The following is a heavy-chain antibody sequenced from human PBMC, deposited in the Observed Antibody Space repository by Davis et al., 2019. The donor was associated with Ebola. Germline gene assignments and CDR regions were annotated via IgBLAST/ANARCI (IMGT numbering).Heavy chain of an antibody. CDR2: VRSHGSDD. CDR3: AKVSSSSSYYPCDY. J-gene: IGHJ4*02. CDR1: GFTFSSYW. Sequence: GGSLRLSCAASGFTFSSYWMSWVRQAPGRGLEWVAFVRSHGSDDHYANSVKGRFTISRDNSKNTLYLQMNSLRAEDTAVYHCAKVSSSSSYYPCDYWGQGTLVTVSS. D-gene: IGHD3-22*01. V-gene: IGHV3-30*02.